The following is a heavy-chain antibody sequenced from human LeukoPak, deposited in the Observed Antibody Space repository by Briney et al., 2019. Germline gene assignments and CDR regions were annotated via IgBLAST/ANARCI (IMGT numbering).Heavy chain of an antibody. CDR2: ISGSGGST. CDR3: AKPHWRSGELLRSAFDI. D-gene: IGHD1-26*01. Sequence: PGGSLRLSCAASGFTFSSYGMHWVRQAPGKGLEWVSAISGSGGSTYYADSVKGRFTISRGNSKNTLYLQMNSLRAEDTAVYYRAKPHWRSGELLRSAFDIWGQGTMVTVSS. V-gene: IGHV3-23*01. CDR1: GFTFSSYG. J-gene: IGHJ3*02.